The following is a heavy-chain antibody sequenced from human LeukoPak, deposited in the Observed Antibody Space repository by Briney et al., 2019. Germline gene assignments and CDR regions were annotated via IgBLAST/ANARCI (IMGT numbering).Heavy chain of an antibody. CDR2: ISSSGSTI. CDR3: ARVNGYDYVWGSYRSAPFDY. Sequence: GGSLRLSCAASGFTFSSYEMNWVRQAPGKGLEWVSYISSSGSTIYYADSVKGRFTISRDNTKNSLYLQMNSLRAEDTAVYYCARVNGYDYVWGSYRSAPFDYWGQGTLVTASS. J-gene: IGHJ4*02. V-gene: IGHV3-48*03. CDR1: GFTFSSYE. D-gene: IGHD3-16*02.